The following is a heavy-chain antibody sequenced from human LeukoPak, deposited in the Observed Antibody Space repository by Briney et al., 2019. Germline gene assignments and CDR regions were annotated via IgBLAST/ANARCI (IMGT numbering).Heavy chain of an antibody. J-gene: IGHJ3*02. Sequence: QTGGSLRLSCAVSGFTFTDNWMHWVRQAPGKGPVWVSRINTDGSSTSYADSVKGRFTISRDNAKNTLYLQMNSLRAEDTAVYYCARGHLWSGDDAFDIWGQGTMVTVSS. CDR2: INTDGSST. CDR1: GFTFTDNW. V-gene: IGHV3-74*01. CDR3: ARGHLWSGDDAFDI. D-gene: IGHD3-3*02.